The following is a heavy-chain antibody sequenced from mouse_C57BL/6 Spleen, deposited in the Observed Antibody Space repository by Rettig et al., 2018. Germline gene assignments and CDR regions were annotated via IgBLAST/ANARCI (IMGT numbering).Heavy chain of an antibody. J-gene: IGHJ4*01. D-gene: IGHD1-1*01. CDR3: ARSGGLLRYNYAMDY. Sequence: GHGLEWIGEILPGSGSTNYNEKFKGKATFTADTSSNTAYMQLSSLTTEDSAIYYCARSGGLLRYNYAMDYWGQGTSVTVSS. CDR2: ILPGSGST. V-gene: IGHV1-9*01.